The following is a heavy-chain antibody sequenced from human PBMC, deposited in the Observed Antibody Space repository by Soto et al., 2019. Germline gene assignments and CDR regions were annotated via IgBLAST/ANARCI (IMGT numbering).Heavy chain of an antibody. V-gene: IGHV1-69*13. D-gene: IGHD1-7*01. CDR1: GYTFTSYA. J-gene: IGHJ6*02. Sequence: GASVKVSCKASGYTFTSYAISWVRQAPGQGLERMGGIIPIFGTANYAQKFQGRVTITADESTSTAYMELSSLRSEDTAVYYCASLLTGTTSARLGYYYGMDVWGQGTTVTVSS. CDR2: IIPIFGTA. CDR3: ASLLTGTTSARLGYYYGMDV.